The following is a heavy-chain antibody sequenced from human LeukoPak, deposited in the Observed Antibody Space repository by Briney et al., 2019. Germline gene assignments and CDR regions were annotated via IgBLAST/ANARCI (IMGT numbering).Heavy chain of an antibody. CDR3: ARILDSAWGELGY. CDR2: ISGSGGST. CDR1: GFTFDDYA. V-gene: IGHV3-23*01. D-gene: IGHD6-19*01. J-gene: IGHJ4*02. Sequence: PGGSLRLSCAASGFTFDDYAMHWVRQAPGKGLEWVSAISGSGGSTYYADSVKGRFTISRDNSKNTLYLQMNSLRAEDTAVYYCARILDSAWGELGYWGQGTLVTVSS.